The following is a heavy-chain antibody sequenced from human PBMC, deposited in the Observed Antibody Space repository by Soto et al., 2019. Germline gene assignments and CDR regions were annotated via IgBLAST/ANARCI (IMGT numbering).Heavy chain of an antibody. CDR1: GFTFSSYG. Sequence: QVQLVESGGGVVQPGRSLRLSCAASGFTFSSYGMHWVRQAPGKGLEWVAVIWYDGSNKYYADSVKGRFTISRDNSKNTLYLQMNSLRAEDTAVYYCASPDSSGLHDAFDIWGQGTMVTVSS. J-gene: IGHJ3*02. V-gene: IGHV3-33*01. CDR3: ASPDSSGLHDAFDI. CDR2: IWYDGSNK. D-gene: IGHD3-22*01.